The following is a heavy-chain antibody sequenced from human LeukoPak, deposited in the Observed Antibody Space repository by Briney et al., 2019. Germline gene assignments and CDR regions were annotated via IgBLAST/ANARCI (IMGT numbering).Heavy chain of an antibody. J-gene: IGHJ6*02. CDR1: GGSISSGDYY. V-gene: IGHV4-30-4*01. CDR3: ARGYSGYGYYYYGMDV. Sequence: SETLSLTCTVSGGSISSGDYYWSWIRQPPGKGLEWIGYIYYSGSTYYNPSLKSRVTISVDTSKNQFSLKLSSVTAADTAVYYCARGYSGYGYYYYGMDVWGQGSTVTVSS. CDR2: IYYSGST. D-gene: IGHD5-12*01.